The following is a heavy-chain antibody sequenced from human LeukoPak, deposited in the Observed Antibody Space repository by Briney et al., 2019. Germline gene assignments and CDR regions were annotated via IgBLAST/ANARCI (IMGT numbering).Heavy chain of an antibody. CDR2: FDPEDGET. Sequence: ASVKVSCKVSGYTLTELSMHWVRQAPGKGLEWMGGFDPEDGETIYAQKFQGRVTMTEDTSTDTAYMELSSLRSEDTAVYYCATLVRYFDWLLSLTTWGQGTLVTVSS. CDR3: ATLVRYFDWLLSLTT. J-gene: IGHJ5*02. D-gene: IGHD3-9*01. CDR1: GYTLTELS. V-gene: IGHV1-24*01.